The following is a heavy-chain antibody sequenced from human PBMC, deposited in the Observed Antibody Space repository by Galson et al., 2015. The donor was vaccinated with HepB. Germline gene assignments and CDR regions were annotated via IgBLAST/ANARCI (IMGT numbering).Heavy chain of an antibody. D-gene: IGHD3-10*01. CDR1: GYSFTSYW. CDR3: ARPQEYYGSGSPIDY. V-gene: IGHV5-51*01. J-gene: IGHJ4*02. Sequence: QSGAEVKKPGESLKISCKGSGYSFTSYWIGWVRQMPGKGLEWMGIIYPGDSDTRYSPSFQGQVTISADKSISTAYLQWSSLKASDTAMYYCARPQEYYGSGSPIDYWGQGTLVTVSS. CDR2: IYPGDSDT.